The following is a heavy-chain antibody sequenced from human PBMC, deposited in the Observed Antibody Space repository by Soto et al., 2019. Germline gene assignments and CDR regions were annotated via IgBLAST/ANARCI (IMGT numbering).Heavy chain of an antibody. CDR2: IYYSGST. CDR1: GASISSYY. J-gene: IGHJ5*02. Sequence: SETLSLTCTVSGASISSYYWSWIRQPPGKGLEWIGYIYYSGSTNYNPSLKSRVTISVDTSKNQFSLKLSSVTAADTAVYYCARSSPLNWFDPWGQGTLVTVSS. V-gene: IGHV4-59*08. CDR3: ARSSPLNWFDP.